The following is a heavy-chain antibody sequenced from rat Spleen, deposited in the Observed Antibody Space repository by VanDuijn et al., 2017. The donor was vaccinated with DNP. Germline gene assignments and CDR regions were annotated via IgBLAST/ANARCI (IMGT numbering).Heavy chain of an antibody. CDR3: ATLETTHYNWFAH. V-gene: IGHV5-19*01. D-gene: IGHD1-10*01. J-gene: IGHJ3*01. CDR1: EFTFSYSD. CDR2: ISPSGANI. Sequence: EVQLVESGGGLVQPGTSLKLSCAASEFTFSYSDVAWVRQAPTKGLEWVASISPSGANIYYRDSVKGRFTISRDIPKSTLYLQMDSLKSEDTATYYCATLETTHYNWFAHWGQGTLVTVSS.